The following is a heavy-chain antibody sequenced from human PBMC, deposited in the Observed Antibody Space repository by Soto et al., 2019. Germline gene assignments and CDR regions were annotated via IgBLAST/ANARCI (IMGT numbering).Heavy chain of an antibody. V-gene: IGHV4-34*01. Sequence: SETLSLTCAVYGGSFSGYYWTWIRQPPGTGLEWIGEVNHSGSTNYNPSLKSRVTISVDTSKNQFSLKLSSVTAADTAVYYCARSSYYYDSSGYYYGGGDYWGQGTLVTVSS. D-gene: IGHD3-22*01. CDR1: GGSFSGYY. J-gene: IGHJ4*02. CDR2: VNHSGST. CDR3: ARSSYYYDSSGYYYGGGDY.